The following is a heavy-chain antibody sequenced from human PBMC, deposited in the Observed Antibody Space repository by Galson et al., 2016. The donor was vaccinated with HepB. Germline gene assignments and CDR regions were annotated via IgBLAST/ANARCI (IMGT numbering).Heavy chain of an antibody. J-gene: IGHJ4*02. CDR1: EYSFVRYW. Sequence: QSGAEVKKPGESLKISCQGSEYSFVRYWIGWVRPMPGKGLEWVGIMYPGNSATRYSPSFRGQVTISADNSISTAYLHWSRLKASDTGIYYWVRQQLHSYGRTHFDFWGQGTLVTVS. V-gene: IGHV5-51*01. CDR3: VRQQLHSYGRTHFDF. D-gene: IGHD5-18*01. CDR2: MYPGNSAT.